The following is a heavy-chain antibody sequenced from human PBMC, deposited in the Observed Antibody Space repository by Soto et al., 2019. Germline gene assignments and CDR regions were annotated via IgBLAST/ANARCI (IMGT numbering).Heavy chain of an antibody. J-gene: IGHJ6*02. V-gene: IGHV1-69*01. D-gene: IGHD2-2*01. CDR3: AISQGSSTSLKVYYHYYSGMDV. Sequence: QVQLVQSGAEVKKPGSSVKVSCKASGGTFSSYAISWVRQAPGQGLEWMGGSIPISDTTNYAQRFQGRITITADESTSTADMELSRLRSEDTAVYYCAISQGSSTSLKVYYHYYSGMDVWGQGTKVTVSS. CDR2: SIPISDTT. CDR1: GGTFSSYA.